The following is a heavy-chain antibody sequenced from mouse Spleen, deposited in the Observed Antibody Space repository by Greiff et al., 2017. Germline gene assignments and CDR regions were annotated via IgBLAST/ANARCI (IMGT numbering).Heavy chain of an antibody. V-gene: IGHV5-6-4*01. D-gene: IGHD2-14*01. Sequence: EVQRVESGGGLVKPGGSLKLSCAASGFTFSSYTMSWVRQTPEKRLEWVASISSGGSYTYYPDSVKGRFTISRDNAKNTLYLQMSSLKSEDTAMYYCTKWGYRSGGYAMDYWGQGTSVTVSS. CDR2: ISSGGSYT. J-gene: IGHJ4*01. CDR3: TKWGYRSGGYAMDY. CDR1: GFTFSSYT.